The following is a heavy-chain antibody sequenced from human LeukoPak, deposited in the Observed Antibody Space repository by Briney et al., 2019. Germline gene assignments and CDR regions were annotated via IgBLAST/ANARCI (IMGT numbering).Heavy chain of an antibody. CDR2: IFYSGSA. V-gene: IGHV4-59*01. D-gene: IGHD4-11*01. CDR3: ATLTTPRTHSDIYYYYMDV. Sequence: SETLSLTCIVSGVSITSVYWSWIRQPPGKGLEWIGHIFYSGSANYNLSLKNRVPMLVDLSKNQFSLKLTSVTAADTAVYYCATLTTPRTHSDIYYYYMDVWGEGTTVTVSS. J-gene: IGHJ6*03. CDR1: GVSITSVY.